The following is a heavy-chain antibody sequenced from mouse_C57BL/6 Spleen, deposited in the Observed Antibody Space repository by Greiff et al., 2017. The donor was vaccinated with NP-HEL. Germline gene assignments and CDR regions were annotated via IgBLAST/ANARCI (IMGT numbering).Heavy chain of an antibody. CDR3: ARDYGSSYVDY. CDR2: IYPGSGNT. D-gene: IGHD1-1*01. Sequence: VQLQQSGPELVKPGASVKISCKASGYSFTSYYIHWVKQRPGQGLEWIGWIYPGSGNTKYNEKFKGKATLTADTSSSTAYMQLSSLTSEDSAVYYCARDYGSSYVDYWGQGTTLTVSS. V-gene: IGHV1-66*01. J-gene: IGHJ2*01. CDR1: GYSFTSYY.